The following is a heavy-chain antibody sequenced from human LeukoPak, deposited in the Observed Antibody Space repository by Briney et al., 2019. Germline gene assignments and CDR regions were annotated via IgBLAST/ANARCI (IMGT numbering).Heavy chain of an antibody. J-gene: IGHJ4*02. Sequence: GGSLRLSCAASGLTFSSYWMSWVRQAPGKGLEWVANIKQAGSEKYFVDSVKGRFTISRDNAKNSLYLQMNSLRAEDTAVYYCTRADGYNRYWGQGTLVTVSS. CDR3: TRADGYNRY. CDR2: IKQAGSEK. D-gene: IGHD5-24*01. V-gene: IGHV3-7*04. CDR1: GLTFSSYW.